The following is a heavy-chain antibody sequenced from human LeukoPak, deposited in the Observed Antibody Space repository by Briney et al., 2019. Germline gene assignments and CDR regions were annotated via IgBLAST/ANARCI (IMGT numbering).Heavy chain of an antibody. J-gene: IGHJ4*02. V-gene: IGHV1-18*01. CDR1: GYTFISHG. Sequence: ASVKVSCKASGYTFISHGISWVRQAPGQGLEWMGWISAYNGNTKYAQNLQGRVTMTTDRSTSTAYLELRSLRSDDTAVYYCARDQGYSGYDFDYWGQGTLVTVSS. CDR2: ISAYNGNT. D-gene: IGHD5-12*01. CDR3: ARDQGYSGYDFDY.